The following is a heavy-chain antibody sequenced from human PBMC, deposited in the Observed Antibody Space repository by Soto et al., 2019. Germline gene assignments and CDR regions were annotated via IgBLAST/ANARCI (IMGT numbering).Heavy chain of an antibody. D-gene: IGHD6-6*01. J-gene: IGHJ4*02. Sequence: QVQLLQSVAEVKRSGTSVKVSCKAAAGTFRSYAMSWVRQAPGQGLEWMGGIIPMFGAPNYAQNFKGRLTITADESTRTAYMELSSLRSEDTAVYYCARDHRYSSSFFDSWSQGTLITVSS. V-gene: IGHV1-69*01. CDR3: ARDHRYSSSFFDS. CDR2: IIPMFGAP. CDR1: AGTFRSYA.